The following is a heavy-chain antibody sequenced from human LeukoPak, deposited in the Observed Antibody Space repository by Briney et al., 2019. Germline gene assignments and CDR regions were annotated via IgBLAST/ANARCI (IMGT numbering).Heavy chain of an antibody. Sequence: SETLSLTCSVSGYSISSGYYWGWIRQPPGKGLEWIGSNSGSTYYNPSLKSRVTISVDTSKNQFSLKLSSVTAADTAVYYCARDPSSGWYGGGAFDIWGQGTMVTVSS. CDR2: NSGST. J-gene: IGHJ3*02. CDR3: ARDPSSGWYGGGAFDI. CDR1: GYSISSGYY. D-gene: IGHD6-19*01. V-gene: IGHV4-38-2*02.